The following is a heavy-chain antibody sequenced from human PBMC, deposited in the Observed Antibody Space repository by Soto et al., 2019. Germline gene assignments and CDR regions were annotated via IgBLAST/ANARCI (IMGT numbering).Heavy chain of an antibody. CDR2: IYYSGST. J-gene: IGHJ5*02. CDR1: GGSISSGGYY. D-gene: IGHD3-22*01. Sequence: KPSETLSLTCTVSGGSISSGGYYWSWIRQHPGKGLEWIGYIYYSGSTYYNPSLKSRVTISVDTSKNQFSLKLSSVTAADTAVYYCARGTYDSSGYSSNWFDPWGQGTLVTVSS. CDR3: ARGTYDSSGYSSNWFDP. V-gene: IGHV4-31*03.